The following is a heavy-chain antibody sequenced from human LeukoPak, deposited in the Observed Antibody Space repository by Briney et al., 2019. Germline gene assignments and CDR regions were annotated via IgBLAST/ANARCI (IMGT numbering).Heavy chain of an antibody. J-gene: IGHJ4*02. V-gene: IGHV1-2*02. Sequence: ASVKVSCKASGYTFTGYYMHWVRQAPGQGLEWMGWINPNSGGTNYAQKFQGRVTMTRDTSISTAYMELSRLRSDDTAVYYCARIKYYYDSSGYYGALDYWGQGTLVTVSS. CDR3: ARIKYYYDSSGYYGALDY. D-gene: IGHD3-22*01. CDR1: GYTFTGYY. CDR2: INPNSGGT.